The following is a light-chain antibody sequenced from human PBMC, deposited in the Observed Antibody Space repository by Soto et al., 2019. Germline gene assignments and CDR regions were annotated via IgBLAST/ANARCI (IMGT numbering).Light chain of an antibody. V-gene: IGLV7-43*01. CDR2: STI. J-gene: IGLJ2*01. CDR3: LLDYGGAHLV. CDR1: TGAVSSGYY. Sequence: QAVVTQEPSLTVSPGGTVTLTCASSTGAVSSGYYPNWFQQKPGTAPRALIYSTINKPSWTPARFSGSPLGGKAALTLAGVQPEDEAEYYRLLDYGGAHLVFGGGTKLTVL.